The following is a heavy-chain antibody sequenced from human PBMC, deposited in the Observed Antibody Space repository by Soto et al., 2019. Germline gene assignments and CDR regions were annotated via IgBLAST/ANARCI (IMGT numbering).Heavy chain of an antibody. V-gene: IGHV4-30-2*01. J-gene: IGHJ3*01. Sequence: SETLSLTCAVSGGSISNGGYSWSWLRQPPGKGLEWIGFISHSGNTYYNPSLRSRVIISIDKSRNHFSLGLKSVTAADTAVYYCARTSYDILTGRLDAFDVWGQGTMVTVSS. D-gene: IGHD3-9*01. CDR2: ISHSGNT. CDR1: GGSISNGGYS. CDR3: ARTSYDILTGRLDAFDV.